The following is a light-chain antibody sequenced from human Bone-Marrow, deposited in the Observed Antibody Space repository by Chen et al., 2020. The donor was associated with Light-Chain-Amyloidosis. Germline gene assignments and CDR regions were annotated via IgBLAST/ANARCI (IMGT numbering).Light chain of an antibody. CDR1: SSDVGGDNH. V-gene: IGLV2-14*01. J-gene: IGLJ1*01. Sequence: QPALTKPPSVPGPPGQSLTISSPGTSSDVGGDNHVSWYQQHPDKAPKLMIYEVTNRPSWVPDRFSGSKSDNTASLTISGLQTEDEADYFCSSYTITNTLVFGSGTRVTVL. CDR3: SSYTITNTLV. CDR2: EVT.